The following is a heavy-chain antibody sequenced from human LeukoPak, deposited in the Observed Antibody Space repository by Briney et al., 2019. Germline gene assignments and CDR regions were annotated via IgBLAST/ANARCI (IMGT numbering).Heavy chain of an antibody. D-gene: IGHD6-13*01. J-gene: IGHJ4*02. Sequence: GGSLRLSCAASGFTFSSYWMSWVRQAPGKGLEWVANLRHDGSEKYYVDSVKGRFTISRDNAKNSLYLQMNSLRAEDTAVYYCSAGPFFDYWGQGNLVTVSS. CDR2: LRHDGSEK. V-gene: IGHV3-7*01. CDR3: SAGPFFDY. CDR1: GFTFSSYW.